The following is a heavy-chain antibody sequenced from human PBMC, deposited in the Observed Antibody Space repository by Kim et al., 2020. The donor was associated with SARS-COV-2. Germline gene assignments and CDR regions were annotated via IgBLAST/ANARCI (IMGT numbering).Heavy chain of an antibody. CDR1: GGSISTGGYW. CDR2: MSYSGST. CDR3: AREHYYYHFMDV. Sequence: SETLSLTCTVAGGSISTGGYWWTWIRLHPGKGLEWIASMSYSGSTNYNPSLKSRVMTSVDTSNNQFSLRVSSVTAADTADYYCAREHYYYHFMDVWGKGT. V-gene: IGHV4-31*03. J-gene: IGHJ6*03.